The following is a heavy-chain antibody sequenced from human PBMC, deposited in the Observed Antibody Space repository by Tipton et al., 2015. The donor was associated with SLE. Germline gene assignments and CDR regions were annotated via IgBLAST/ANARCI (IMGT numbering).Heavy chain of an antibody. J-gene: IGHJ4*02. CDR2: IRYDGSNK. Sequence: SLRLSCAASGFTFSSYGMHWVRQAPGKGLEWVAFIRYDGSNKYYADSVKGRFTISRDNSKNTLYLQMNSLRAEDTAVYYCAKDYFERALGQGAYWGQGTLVTVSS. CDR1: GFTFSSYG. D-gene: IGHD1-26*01. V-gene: IGHV3-30*02. CDR3: AKDYFERALGQGAY.